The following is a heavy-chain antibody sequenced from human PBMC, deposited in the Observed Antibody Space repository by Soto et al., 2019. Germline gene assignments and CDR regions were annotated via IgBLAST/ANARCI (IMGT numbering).Heavy chain of an antibody. CDR1: GGSISSGGYY. J-gene: IGHJ4*02. CDR3: ARGDIAAAALHDY. Sequence: PSETLSLTCTVSGGSISSGGYYWSWIRQHPGKGLEWIGYIYYSGSTYYNPSLKSRVTISVDTSKNQFSLKLSSVTAADTAVYYCARGDIAAAALHDYWGQGTLVTVSS. D-gene: IGHD6-13*01. CDR2: IYYSGST. V-gene: IGHV4-31*03.